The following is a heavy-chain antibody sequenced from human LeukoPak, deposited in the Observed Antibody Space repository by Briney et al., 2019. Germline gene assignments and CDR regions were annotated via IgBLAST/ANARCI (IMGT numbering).Heavy chain of an antibody. D-gene: IGHD6-19*01. CDR3: ARDLSSGWSPIDY. CDR2: IKHDGSEK. V-gene: IGHV3-7*05. CDR1: GFTFSTYW. Sequence: GGSLRLSCAASGFTFSTYWMTWVRQAPGKGLEWVANIKHDGSEKYYVDSVKGRFTISRDNAKNSVYLQMNSLRAEDTAVYYCARDLSSGWSPIDYWGRGTLVTVSS. J-gene: IGHJ4*02.